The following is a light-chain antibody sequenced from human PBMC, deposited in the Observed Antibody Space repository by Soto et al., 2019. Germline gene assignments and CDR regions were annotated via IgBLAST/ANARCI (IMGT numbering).Light chain of an antibody. V-gene: IGKV3-20*01. CDR1: QSLSGNY. Sequence: DIVLTQSPGTLSLSPGERATLSCRASQSLSGNYLAWYQQRPGQPPRLLISGASSRATGIPDRFSGSGSGTDFTLTISRLEPEDFAVYICQQFGSSHMYTFGQGTKLEIK. CDR3: QQFGSSHMYT. J-gene: IGKJ2*01. CDR2: GAS.